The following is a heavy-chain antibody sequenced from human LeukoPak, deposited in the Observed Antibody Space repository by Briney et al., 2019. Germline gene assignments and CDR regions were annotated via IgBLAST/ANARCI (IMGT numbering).Heavy chain of an antibody. D-gene: IGHD3-10*01. CDR3: AGSYYGSGSYYTFDP. J-gene: IGHJ5*02. CDR2: INHSGST. CDR1: GGSFSGYY. Sequence: SETLSLTCAVYGGSFSGYYWSWIRQPPGKGLEWIGEINHSGSTNYNPSLKSRVTISVDTSKNQFSLKLSSVTAADTAVYYCAGSYYGSGSYYTFDPWGQGTLVTVSS. V-gene: IGHV4-34*01.